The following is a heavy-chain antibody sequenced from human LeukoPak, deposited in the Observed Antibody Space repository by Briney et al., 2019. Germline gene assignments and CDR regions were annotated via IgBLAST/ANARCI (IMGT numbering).Heavy chain of an antibody. CDR3: ARERFLKVRGAYYYYMDV. V-gene: IGHV1-2*02. J-gene: IGHJ6*03. CDR1: GGTFSSYA. CDR2: INPNSGGT. Sequence: ASVKVSCKASGGTFSSYAISWVRQAPGQGLEWMGWINPNSGGTNYAQKFQGRVTMTRDTSISTAYMELSRLRSDDTAVYYCARERFLKVRGAYYYYMDVWGKGTTVTISS. D-gene: IGHD3-10*01.